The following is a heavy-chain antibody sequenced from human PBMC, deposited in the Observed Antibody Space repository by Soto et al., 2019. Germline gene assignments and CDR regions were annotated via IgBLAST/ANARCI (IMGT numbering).Heavy chain of an antibody. J-gene: IGHJ6*02. D-gene: IGHD2-8*01. V-gene: IGHV5-51*01. CDR3: ARQGSNGAYYYYGMDV. CDR1: GYRFSSYW. Sequence: GRSLKLSCKGSGYRFSSYWIAWVRQMPGKGLEWMGIIYPGDSDTRYSPSFQGQVTMSVDKSNNTAYLHWSSLKASDTAMYYCARQGSNGAYYYYGMDVWGQGTTVTVSS. CDR2: IYPGDSDT.